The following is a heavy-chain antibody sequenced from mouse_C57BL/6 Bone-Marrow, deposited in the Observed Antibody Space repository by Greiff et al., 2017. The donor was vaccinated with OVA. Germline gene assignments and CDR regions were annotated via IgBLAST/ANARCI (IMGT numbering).Heavy chain of an antibody. Sequence: EVKLMESGGGLVQPGGSLKLSCAASGFTFSDYYMYWVRQTPEKRLEWVAYISNGGGSTYYPDTVKGRFTISRDNAKNTLYLQMSRLKSEDTAMYYCARHWDYWGQGTTLTVSS. CDR3: ARHWDY. V-gene: IGHV5-12*01. CDR1: GFTFSDYY. CDR2: ISNGGGST. J-gene: IGHJ2*01.